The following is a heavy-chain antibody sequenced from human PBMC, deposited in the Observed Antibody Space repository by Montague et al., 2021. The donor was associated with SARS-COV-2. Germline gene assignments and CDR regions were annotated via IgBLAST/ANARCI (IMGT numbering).Heavy chain of an antibody. D-gene: IGHD1-26*01. CDR2: IYHDGST. CDR3: ARLTSTGSGSYYIFDY. Sequence: SETLSLTCTVSGGGSISSSHWWSWVRQPPGKGVEWIGEIYHDGSTNYNPSLKSRLTISVDKSKNQFSLKLSSVAAADTAVYYCARLTSTGSGSYYIFDYWGQGTLVTVSS. J-gene: IGHJ4*02. CDR1: GGGSISSSHW. V-gene: IGHV4-4*02.